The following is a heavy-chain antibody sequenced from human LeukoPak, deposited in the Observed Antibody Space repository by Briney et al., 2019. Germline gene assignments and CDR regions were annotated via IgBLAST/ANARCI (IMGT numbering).Heavy chain of an antibody. CDR2: IYFSGGNT. CDR1: GFTFSNYA. J-gene: IGHJ4*02. CDR3: VKDQGEAIVPRRFDY. V-gene: IGHV3-23*01. Sequence: PGGSLRLSCAASGFTFSNYAMSWVRQAPGKGLEWVSSIYFSGGNTYSADSVKGRFTISRDNSRNTLYLQMSSLRAEDTAVYYCVKDQGEAIVPRRFDYWGQGTLVTVSS. D-gene: IGHD6-6*01.